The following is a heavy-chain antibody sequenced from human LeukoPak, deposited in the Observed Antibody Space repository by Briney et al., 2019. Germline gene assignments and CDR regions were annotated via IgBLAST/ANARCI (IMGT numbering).Heavy chain of an antibody. D-gene: IGHD3-22*01. CDR1: GFSLSTSGVG. V-gene: IGHV2-5*02. CDR2: IYWDDDK. J-gene: IGHJ4*02. Sequence: SGPTLVKPTQTLTLTCTFSGFSLSTSGVGVGWIRQPPGKALEWLALIYWDDDKRYSPSLKSRLTITKDTSKNQVVLTMTIMDPVDTATYYCAHSPKYYYDSSGYYYAYWGQGTLVTVSS. CDR3: AHSPKYYYDSSGYYYAY.